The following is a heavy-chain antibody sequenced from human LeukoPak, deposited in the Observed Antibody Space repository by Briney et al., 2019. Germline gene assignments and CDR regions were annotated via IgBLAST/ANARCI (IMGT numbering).Heavy chain of an antibody. CDR2: ISGSGGST. CDR3: AKDRHYDSSGPIDY. D-gene: IGHD3-22*01. CDR1: GFTFSSYA. J-gene: IGHJ4*02. V-gene: IGHV3-23*01. Sequence: GGSLRLSCAASGFTFSSYAMSWVRQAPGKGLEWVSAISGSGGSTYYADSVKGRFTISRDNAKNSLYLQMNSLRAEDTALYYCAKDRHYDSSGPIDYWGQGTLVTVSS.